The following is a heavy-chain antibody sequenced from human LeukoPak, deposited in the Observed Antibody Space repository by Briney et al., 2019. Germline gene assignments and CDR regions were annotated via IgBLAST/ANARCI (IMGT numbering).Heavy chain of an antibody. Sequence: GGSLRLSCAASGFTFSSYSMNWVRQAPGKGLEWVSYISSSSTIYYADSVKGRFTISRDNAKNSLYLQMNSLRAEDTAVYYCARGAYCGGDCYSDFDYWGQGTLVTVSS. D-gene: IGHD2-21*02. V-gene: IGHV3-48*01. J-gene: IGHJ4*02. CDR1: GFTFSSYS. CDR2: ISSSSTI. CDR3: ARGAYCGGDCYSDFDY.